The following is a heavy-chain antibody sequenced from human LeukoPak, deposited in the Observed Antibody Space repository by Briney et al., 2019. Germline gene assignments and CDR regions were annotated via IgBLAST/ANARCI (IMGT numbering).Heavy chain of an antibody. D-gene: IGHD3-10*01. J-gene: IGHJ4*02. Sequence: GGSLRLSCAASGFTFSSYAMSWVRQAPGKGLEWVSAISGSGGSTYYADSVKGRFTISRDNAKNSLYLQMNSLRAEDTAVYYCARAPYGSGSYSLYYFDYWGQGTLVTVSS. V-gene: IGHV3-23*01. CDR2: ISGSGGST. CDR1: GFTFSSYA. CDR3: ARAPYGSGSYSLYYFDY.